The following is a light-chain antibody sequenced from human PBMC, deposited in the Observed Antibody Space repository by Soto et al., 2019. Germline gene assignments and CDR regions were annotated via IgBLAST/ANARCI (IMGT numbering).Light chain of an antibody. CDR1: SSDVGGYDY. CDR3: SSYTGGNPSYV. Sequence: QSALTQPPSASGSPRQSVTISCTGTSSDVGGYDYVSWYQQHPGKAPKLMIYEVTIRPSGVSDRFSGSKSGNTASLTVSGLQAEDEADYYCSSYTGGNPSYVFGTGIKLTVL. CDR2: EVT. V-gene: IGLV2-8*01. J-gene: IGLJ1*01.